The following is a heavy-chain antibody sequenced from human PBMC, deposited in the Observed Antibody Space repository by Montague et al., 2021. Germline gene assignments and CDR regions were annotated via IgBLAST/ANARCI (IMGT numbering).Heavy chain of an antibody. Sequence: SETLSPTRTVTGGSISEFYWSWIRQYPEKGLEWIGYIYDSGTTNYNPSLKSRVTISADTSMNQLSLNLRSVTAADTAVYFCARRLGIRAPFDYWGQGTLVTVSS. D-gene: IGHD7-27*01. CDR1: GGSISEFY. V-gene: IGHV4-59*08. J-gene: IGHJ4*02. CDR3: ARRLGIRAPFDY. CDR2: IYDSGTT.